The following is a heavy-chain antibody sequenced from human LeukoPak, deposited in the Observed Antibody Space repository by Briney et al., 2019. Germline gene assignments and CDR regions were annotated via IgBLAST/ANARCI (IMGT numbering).Heavy chain of an antibody. CDR1: GYTFTSYD. Sequence: ASEKVSCKASGYTFTSYDINWVRQATGQGLEWMGWMNPNSGNTGYAQKFQGRVTMTRNTSISTAYMELSSLRSEDTAVYYCARSSSLDYYGSGSSDYWGQGTLVTVSS. CDR3: ARSSSLDYYGSGSSDY. J-gene: IGHJ4*02. D-gene: IGHD3-10*01. CDR2: MNPNSGNT. V-gene: IGHV1-8*01.